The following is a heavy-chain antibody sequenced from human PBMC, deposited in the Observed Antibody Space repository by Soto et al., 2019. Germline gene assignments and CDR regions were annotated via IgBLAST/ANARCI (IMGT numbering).Heavy chain of an antibody. V-gene: IGHV4-31*03. CDR1: GGSISSGGYY. CDR3: ARDNIVVVPAAMRWFDP. CDR2: IYYSGST. D-gene: IGHD2-2*01. Sequence: QVQLQESGPGLVKPSQTLSLTCTVSGGSISSGGYYWSWIRQHPGKGLEWIGYIYYSGSTYYNPSLKSRFTISVDTSKNQFSLKLSSVTAADTAVYYCARDNIVVVPAAMRWFDPWGQGTLVTVSS. J-gene: IGHJ5*02.